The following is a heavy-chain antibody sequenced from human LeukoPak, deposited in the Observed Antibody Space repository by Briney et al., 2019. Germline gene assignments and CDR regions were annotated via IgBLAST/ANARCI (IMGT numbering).Heavy chain of an antibody. D-gene: IGHD3-22*01. V-gene: IGHV4-4*07. CDR3: ARDYYDSNGSSYYFDY. J-gene: IGHJ4*02. CDR2: IYTSGST. CDR1: GGSISSYY. Sequence: SETLSLTCTVSGGSISSYYWSWIRQPAGKGLEWIGRIYTSGSTNYNPSLKSRVTMSVDTSKNQFSLKLSSVTAADTAVYYCARDYYDSNGSSYYFDYWGQGTLVTVSS.